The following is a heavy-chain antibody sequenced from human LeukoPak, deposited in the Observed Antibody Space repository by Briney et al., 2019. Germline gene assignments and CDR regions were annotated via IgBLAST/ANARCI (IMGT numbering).Heavy chain of an antibody. Sequence: SETLSLTCTVSGDSISSNYWNWIRQPPGKGLEWIGSIYYSGSANYNPSLKSRVTISVDTSKNQFSLKQSSVTAADTAVYYCARGYGDFRVEGRYFHSWGQGTLVTVSS. D-gene: IGHD4-17*01. CDR1: GDSISSNY. CDR3: ARGYGDFRVEGRYFHS. CDR2: IYYSGSA. V-gene: IGHV4-59*08. J-gene: IGHJ4*02.